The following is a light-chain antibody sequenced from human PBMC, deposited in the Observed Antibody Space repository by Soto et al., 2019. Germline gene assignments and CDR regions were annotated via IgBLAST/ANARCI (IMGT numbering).Light chain of an antibody. J-gene: IGKJ5*01. CDR3: QQYGSSPIN. CDR1: QSVSSSS. V-gene: IGKV3-20*01. CDR2: GSS. Sequence: EIVLTQSPGTLSLSPGERATLSCRASQSVSSSSLAWYQQKPGQAPRLLIYGSSSRATGIPDRFSGSGSGTDFILTISRLEHEDFEVYYCQQYGSSPINLGQGTRLEIK.